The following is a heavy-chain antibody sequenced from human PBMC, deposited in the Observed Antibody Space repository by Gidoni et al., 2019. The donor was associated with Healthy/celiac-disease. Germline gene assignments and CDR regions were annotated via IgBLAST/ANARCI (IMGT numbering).Heavy chain of an antibody. CDR3: ARDQAGGEDY. CDR1: GYSISSGYY. V-gene: IGHV4-38-2*02. CDR2: IYHSGST. J-gene: IGHJ4*02. D-gene: IGHD2-21*01. Sequence: QVPLQESGPGLVQPSSTLSLTCAVSGYSISSGYYWGWIRPPPGKGLEWIGSIYHSGSTYYNPSLKSRGTISGDTSKNQFSLKLSSVTAADTAVYYCARDQAGGEDYWGQGTLVTVSS.